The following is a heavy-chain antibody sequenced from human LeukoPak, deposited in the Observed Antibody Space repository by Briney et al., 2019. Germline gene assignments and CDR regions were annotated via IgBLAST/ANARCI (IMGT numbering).Heavy chain of an antibody. CDR1: GFTLSSYG. D-gene: IGHD3-3*01. CDR3: AKSAPEYYDFWSGADY. J-gene: IGHJ4*02. CDR2: ISYDGSNK. Sequence: GGSLRLSCAASGFTLSSYGMHWVRQAPGKGLEWVAVISYDGSNKYYADSVKGRFTISRDNSKNTLYLQMNSLRAEDTAVYYCAKSAPEYYDFWSGADYWGQGTLVTVSS. V-gene: IGHV3-30*18.